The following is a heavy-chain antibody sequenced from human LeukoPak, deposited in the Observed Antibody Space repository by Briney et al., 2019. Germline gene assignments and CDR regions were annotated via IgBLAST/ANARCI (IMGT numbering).Heavy chain of an antibody. D-gene: IGHD4-17*01. CDR3: ARGAYGDYVVEYFQH. V-gene: IGHV3-74*01. CDR1: GFTFSSYW. Sequence: GGSLRLSCVASGFTFSSYWMHWVRQAPGKGLVWVSRISSDGRGTSYADSVKGRFTISRDNAKNTLYLQMNSLRAEDTAVYYCARGAYGDYVVEYFQHWGQGTLVTVSS. J-gene: IGHJ1*01. CDR2: ISSDGRGT.